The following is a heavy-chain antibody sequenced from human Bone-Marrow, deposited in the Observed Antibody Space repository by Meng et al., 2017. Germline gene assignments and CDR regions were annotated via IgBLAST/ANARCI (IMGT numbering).Heavy chain of an antibody. CDR2: ISSNGGST. V-gene: IGHV3-64*02. CDR3: VRDRNFDY. J-gene: IGHJ4*02. Sequence: GGSLRLSCAASGFTFSSYSMHWVRQAPGKGLEFVSAISSNGGSTYYADSVKGRFTISRDNSKNTLYLEMGSLRADDMAVYYCVRDRNFDYWGQGTLVTVSS. D-gene: IGHD2-21*01. CDR1: GFTFSSYS.